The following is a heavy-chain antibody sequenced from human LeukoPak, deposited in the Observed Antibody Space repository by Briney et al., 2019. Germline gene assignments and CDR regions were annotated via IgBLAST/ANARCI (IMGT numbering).Heavy chain of an antibody. CDR1: GFTFGDYA. J-gene: IGHJ3*02. Sequence: GESLKISCTASGFTFGDYAMSWFRQAPGKGLEWVGFIRSKAYGGTTEYAASVKGRFTISRDDSKSIAYLQMNSLKTEDTAVYYCTRDRDVVVVAATPSAGVAFDIWGQGTMVTVSS. V-gene: IGHV3-49*03. CDR3: TRDRDVVVVAATPSAGVAFDI. CDR2: IRSKAYGGTT. D-gene: IGHD2-15*01.